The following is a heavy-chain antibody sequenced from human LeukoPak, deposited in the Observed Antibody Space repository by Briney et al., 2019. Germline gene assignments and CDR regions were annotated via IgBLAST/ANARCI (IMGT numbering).Heavy chain of an antibody. CDR1: GGSISSSSYY. J-gene: IGHJ6*02. CDR2: MSTSGNT. Sequence: SETLSLTCTVSGGSISSSSYYWGWIRQPPGKGLEWIGRMSTSGNTNYNPSLTSRVTMSVDTSKNQFSLKLSSVTAADTAVYYCARGDSSGYYGYYYYGMDVWGQGTTVTVSS. D-gene: IGHD3-22*01. CDR3: ARGDSSGYYGYYYYGMDV. V-gene: IGHV4-39*07.